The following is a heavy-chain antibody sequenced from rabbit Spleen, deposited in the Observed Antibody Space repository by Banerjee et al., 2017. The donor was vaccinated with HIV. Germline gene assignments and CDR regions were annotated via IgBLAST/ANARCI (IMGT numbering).Heavy chain of an antibody. CDR3: ARDGAGGSYFAL. CDR1: GFDFSSYYM. V-gene: IGHV1S45*01. Sequence: QEQLKESGGGLVQPGGSLKLSCKASGFDFSSYYMSWVRQAPGKGLEWIGYIDPVFGSAYYASWAKGRFTVSKTSSTTVTLQLNSLTAADTATYFCARDGAGGSYFALWGPGTLVTVS. J-gene: IGHJ4*01. D-gene: IGHD8-1*01. CDR2: IDPVFGSA.